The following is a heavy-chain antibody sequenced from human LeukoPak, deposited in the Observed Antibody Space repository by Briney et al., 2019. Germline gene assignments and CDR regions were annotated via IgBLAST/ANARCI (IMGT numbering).Heavy chain of an antibody. V-gene: IGHV1-69*13. D-gene: IGHD4-17*01. CDR2: IITIFGTA. CDR3: ATAQTGDYAPHWYFDL. J-gene: IGHJ2*01. Sequence: ASVKVSCKASGGTFSSYAISWVRQAPGQGLEWMGGIITIFGTANYAQKFQGRVTITADESTSTAYMELSSLRSEDTAVYYCATAQTGDYAPHWYFDLWGRGTLVTVSS. CDR1: GGTFSSYA.